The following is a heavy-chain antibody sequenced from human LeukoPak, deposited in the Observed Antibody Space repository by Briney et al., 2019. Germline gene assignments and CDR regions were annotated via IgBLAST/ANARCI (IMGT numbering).Heavy chain of an antibody. CDR2: IKQDGSEK. CDR3: ARGGGSTVTTFLMAVKKMERAFDI. J-gene: IGHJ3*02. Sequence: PGGSLRLSCAASGFTFSRAWMSWVRQAPGKGLEWVANIKQDGSEKYYVDSVKGRFTISRDNAKNSLYLQMNSLRAEDTAVYYCARGGGSTVTTFLMAVKKMERAFDIWGQGTMVTVSS. V-gene: IGHV3-7*01. D-gene: IGHD4-17*01. CDR1: GFTFSRAW.